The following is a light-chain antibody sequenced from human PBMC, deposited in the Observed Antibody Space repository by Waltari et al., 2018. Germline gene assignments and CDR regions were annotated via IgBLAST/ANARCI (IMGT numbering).Light chain of an antibody. V-gene: IGLV7-46*01. CDR2: DSN. J-gene: IGLJ7*01. CDR1: TGAVPSGPY. Sequence: QAVVTQEPSLTVSPGGTVPLTCGSSTGAVPSGPYPYWFQQRPGQAPTTLIYDSNNKHSWTPARFSASLLGGKAALTLSGAQPEDEADYYCLLSFSGVHAVFGGGTHLTVL. CDR3: LLSFSGVHAV.